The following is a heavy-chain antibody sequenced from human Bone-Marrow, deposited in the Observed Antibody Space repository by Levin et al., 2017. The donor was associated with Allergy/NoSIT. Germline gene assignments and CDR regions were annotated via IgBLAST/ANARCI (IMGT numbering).Heavy chain of an antibody. J-gene: IGHJ6*02. D-gene: IGHD3-9*01. CDR2: ISYDGSNK. Sequence: QSGESLKISCAASGFTFSSYGMHWVRQAPGKGLEWVAVISYDGSNKYYADSVKGRFTISRDNSKNTLYLQMNSLRAEDTAVYYCAKDRTYDILTGYLIYGMDVWGQGTTVTVSS. V-gene: IGHV3-30*18. CDR1: GFTFSSYG. CDR3: AKDRTYDILTGYLIYGMDV.